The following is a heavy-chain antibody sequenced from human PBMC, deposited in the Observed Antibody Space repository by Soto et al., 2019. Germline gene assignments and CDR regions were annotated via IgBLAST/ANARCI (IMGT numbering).Heavy chain of an antibody. V-gene: IGHV3-7*01. CDR1: GFTFSSYW. D-gene: IGHD2-15*01. J-gene: IGHJ4*02. CDR3: ARVVRSGAY. CDR2: IKQDGSEK. Sequence: EVQLVESGGGLVQPGGSLRLSCAASGFTFSSYWMSWVRQAPGKGLKWVANIKQDGSEKYYVDSVKGRFTISRDNAKNSLYLQMHRLRAEDTAVYYCARVVRSGAYWGQGTLVTVSS.